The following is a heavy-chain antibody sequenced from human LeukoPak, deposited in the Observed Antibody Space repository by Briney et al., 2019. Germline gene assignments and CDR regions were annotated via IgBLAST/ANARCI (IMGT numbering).Heavy chain of an antibody. D-gene: IGHD2-2*01. CDR1: GGSFSGYY. CDR3: ARGGPRCDSTSCYDWGFDY. Sequence: SETLSLTCAVYGGSFSGYYWRWIRQPPGKGLEWIGEINHSGSNNYNHSLKGRVTISVDTSKSHFSLKLSSVTAADTAVYYCARGGPRCDSTSCYDWGFDYWGQGTLVTVSS. V-gene: IGHV4-34*01. J-gene: IGHJ4*02. CDR2: INHSGSN.